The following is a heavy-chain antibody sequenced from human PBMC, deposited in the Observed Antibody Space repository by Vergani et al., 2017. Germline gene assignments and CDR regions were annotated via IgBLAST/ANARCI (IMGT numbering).Heavy chain of an antibody. CDR3: AKVYCSSTTCYRNWFDP. V-gene: IGHV3-23*01. J-gene: IGHJ5*02. D-gene: IGHD2-2*02. CDR2: ISGSGGST. CDR1: GFTFSSYA. Sequence: EVQLLESGGGLVLPGGSLRLSCAASGFTFSSYAMSWVRQAPGKGLEWVSTISGSGGSTYYADSVKGRFTISRDNSKNTLYLQMKSLRAEDTAVYYCAKVYCSSTTCYRNWFDPWGQGTLVTVSS.